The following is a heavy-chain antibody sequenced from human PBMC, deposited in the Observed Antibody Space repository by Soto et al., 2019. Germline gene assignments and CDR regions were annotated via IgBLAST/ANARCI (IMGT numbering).Heavy chain of an antibody. D-gene: IGHD3-3*02. CDR3: ARISTPAGYYYGMDV. V-gene: IGHV4-59*01. CDR1: GGSISSYY. Sequence: QVQLQESGPGLVKPSETLSLTCTVSGGSISSYYWSWIRQPPGKGLEWIGYIYYSGSTNYNPSLKSRVTISVDTSKNQFSLKLSSVTAADTAVYYCARISTPAGYYYGMDVWGQGTTVTVSS. J-gene: IGHJ6*02. CDR2: IYYSGST.